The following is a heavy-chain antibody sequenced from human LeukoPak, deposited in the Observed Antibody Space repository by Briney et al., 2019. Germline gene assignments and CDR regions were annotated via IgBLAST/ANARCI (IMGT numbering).Heavy chain of an antibody. CDR2: TYYSGST. V-gene: IGHV4-59*01. CDR1: GGSISSYY. D-gene: IGHD5-12*01. CDR3: ARGSGYSGNEMDY. Sequence: PETLSLTCTVSGGSISSYYWSWIRQPPGKGLEWIGYTYYSGSTNYNPSLKSRVTISVDTSKNQFSLKLSSVTAADTAVYYCARGSGYSGNEMDYWGQGTLVTVSS. J-gene: IGHJ4*02.